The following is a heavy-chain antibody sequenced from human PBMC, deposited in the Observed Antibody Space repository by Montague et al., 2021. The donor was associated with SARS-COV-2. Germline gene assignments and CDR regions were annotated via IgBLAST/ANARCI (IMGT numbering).Heavy chain of an antibody. V-gene: IGHV3-7*01. Sequence: SLRLSCAASGFTFSSYWMNWVRQAPGKGLEWVANIKQDGSEKYFVDSVKGQFTISRDNALNSLYLQMNSLRAEDTAVYYCAREDYDILTGYYSPYYYYGMDVWGQGTTVTVSS. J-gene: IGHJ6*02. CDR1: GFTFSSYW. CDR3: AREDYDILTGYYSPYYYYGMDV. D-gene: IGHD3-9*01. CDR2: IKQDGSEK.